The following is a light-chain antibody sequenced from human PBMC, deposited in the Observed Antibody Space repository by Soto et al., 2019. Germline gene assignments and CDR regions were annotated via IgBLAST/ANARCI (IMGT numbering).Light chain of an antibody. CDR3: QQSFSTPT. V-gene: IGKV1-39*01. J-gene: IGKJ5*01. CDR2: SAS. CDR1: QRINIY. Sequence: DIQMTQSPSSLSTSIGDSGTITCRASQRINIYLNWYRQKPGKAPELLIYSASNLQSGVPSRFSGSGSGKDFTLTISGLQSEDFATYYCQQSFSTPTFGQGTRLEIK.